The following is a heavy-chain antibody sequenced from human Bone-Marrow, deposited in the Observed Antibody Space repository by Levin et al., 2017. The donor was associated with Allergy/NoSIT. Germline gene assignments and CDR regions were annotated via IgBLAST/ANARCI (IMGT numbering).Heavy chain of an antibody. CDR3: ARDSSGSYDILDY. V-gene: IGHV3-66*01. CDR2: IYSGGTT. J-gene: IGHJ4*02. D-gene: IGHD3-9*01. CDR1: GFTVSSHY. Sequence: GESLKISCAASGFTVSSHYMSWVRQAPGKGLEWVSVIYSGGTTYYADSVKGRFTISRDNSKNTVYLQMNSLRAEDAAVYYCARDSSGSYDILDYWGQGTLVTVSS.